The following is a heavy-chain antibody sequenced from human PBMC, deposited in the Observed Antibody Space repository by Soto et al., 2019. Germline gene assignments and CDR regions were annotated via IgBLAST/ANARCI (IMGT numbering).Heavy chain of an antibody. CDR3: ARAGLGVPGTGYGMDV. CDR1: GYTFTSYG. Sequence: QVQLVQSGSEVKEPGASVKVSCKASGYTFTSYGISWVRQAPGQGLEWMGWISAYNGNTNYAQKLQGRVTMTTDTSTSTAYMALRSLRSDDTAAYYCARAGLGVPGTGYGMDVWGQGTTVTVSS. V-gene: IGHV1-18*01. J-gene: IGHJ6*02. D-gene: IGHD6-19*01. CDR2: ISAYNGNT.